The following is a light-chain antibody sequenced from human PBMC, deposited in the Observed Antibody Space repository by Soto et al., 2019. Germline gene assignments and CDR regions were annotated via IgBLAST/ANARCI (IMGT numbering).Light chain of an antibody. V-gene: IGLV2-8*01. CDR1: YSDIGDYNY. Sequence: QSALTQPPSASGSPGQSVTISCAGTYSDIGDYNYVSWYQQHPGKVHKLIISEVSKRPSGVPDRFSGSKSGYTASLTVSDLQPADEAVYYCSSYSGTNSNVIFGGGTNLTVL. J-gene: IGLJ2*01. CDR2: EVS. CDR3: SSYSGTNSNVI.